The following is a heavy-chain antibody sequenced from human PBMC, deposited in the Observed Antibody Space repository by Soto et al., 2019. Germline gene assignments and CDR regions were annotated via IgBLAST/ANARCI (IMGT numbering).Heavy chain of an antibody. Sequence: GSSVKVSCKTLGYTFTSHRITWVRQTPGQGLEWMGWITPYNRNTHYAHKFQGRVTITTETFANTSCMELRRLRSDDTAMYYCAGDASIPYIGMDVWGQGTAVTVSS. CDR2: ITPYNRNT. J-gene: IGHJ6*02. CDR3: AGDASIPYIGMDV. CDR1: GYTFTSHR. D-gene: IGHD6-6*01. V-gene: IGHV1-18*01.